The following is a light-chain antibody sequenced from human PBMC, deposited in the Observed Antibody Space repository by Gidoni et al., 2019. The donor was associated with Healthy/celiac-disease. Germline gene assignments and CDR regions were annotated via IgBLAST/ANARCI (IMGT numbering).Light chain of an antibody. CDR2: KAY. CDR3: QQYNRYWT. Sequence: DIQMTQSPSTLSASVGDRVTITCRASQSISSWLAWYQQKPGKAPKLLIYKAYSLERGVPSRCSGSGSGTEFTINISSLQPDDFATYYCQQYNRYWTFXRXTKVEIK. V-gene: IGKV1-5*03. CDR1: QSISSW. J-gene: IGKJ1*01.